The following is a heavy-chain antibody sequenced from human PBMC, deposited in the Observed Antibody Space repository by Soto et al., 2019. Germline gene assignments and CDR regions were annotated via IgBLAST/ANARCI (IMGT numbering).Heavy chain of an antibody. CDR3: ARSGPPAGY. CDR1: GYTFTSYA. J-gene: IGHJ4*02. V-gene: IGHV1-18*01. Sequence: QVQLVQSGAEVKKPGASVKVSCKASGYTFTSYAISWVRQAPGQGLEWMGWISGYNGNTNYAQKLQGRVTMTTDTSPTTADMALRSLRSDDTGVYYSARSGPPAGYWGQGNLVSVSS. D-gene: IGHD3-10*01. CDR2: ISGYNGNT.